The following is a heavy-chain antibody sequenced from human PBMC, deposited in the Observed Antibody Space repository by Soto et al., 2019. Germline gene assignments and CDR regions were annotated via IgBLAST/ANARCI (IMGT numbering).Heavy chain of an antibody. CDR2: ISSSGSTI. CDR1: GFTFSDYY. CDR3: ASCGYCSSTSCYPSANYYYMDV. D-gene: IGHD2-2*01. J-gene: IGHJ6*03. Sequence: QVQLVESGGGLVKPGGSLRLSCAASGFTFSDYYMSWIRQAPGKGLEWVSYISSSGSTIYYADSVKGRLTISRDNAKNPQYLQKNSLRAADTAVYYCASCGYCSSTSCYPSANYYYMDVWGKGTTVTVSS. V-gene: IGHV3-11*01.